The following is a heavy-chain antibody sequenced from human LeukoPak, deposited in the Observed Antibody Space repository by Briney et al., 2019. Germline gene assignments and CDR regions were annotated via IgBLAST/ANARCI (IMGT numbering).Heavy chain of an antibody. Sequence: QPGGSLRLSCAASGFTFSSYSMNWVRQAPGKGLEWVSYISSSSSTIYYADSVKGRFTISRDNAKNSLYLQMNSLRAEDTAVYYCARRDSPPVAGNDYWGQGTLVTVSS. J-gene: IGHJ4*02. D-gene: IGHD6-19*01. CDR1: GFTFSSYS. V-gene: IGHV3-48*04. CDR3: ARRDSPPVAGNDY. CDR2: ISSSSSTI.